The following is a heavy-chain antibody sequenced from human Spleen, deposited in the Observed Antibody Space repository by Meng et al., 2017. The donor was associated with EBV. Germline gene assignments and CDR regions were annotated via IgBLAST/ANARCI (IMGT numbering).Heavy chain of an antibody. V-gene: IGHV1-3*01. D-gene: IGHD5-12*01. CDR3: SRGGNEGSPWD. CDR1: GYSFIFYA. Sequence: QYLLVPSGAECKKLGSEVKVSCDTYGYSFIFYALHWVRQAPEQKLEWMGWTKPGNGNTKYSQKFQGRVTITSDTAASRAYMELSSLKSEDTAVYYCSRGGNEGSPWDWGQGTLVTVSS. J-gene: IGHJ4*02. CDR2: TKPGNGNT.